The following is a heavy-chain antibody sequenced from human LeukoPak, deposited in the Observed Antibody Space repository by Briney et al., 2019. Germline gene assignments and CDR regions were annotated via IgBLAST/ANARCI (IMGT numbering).Heavy chain of an antibody. Sequence: PGGSLRLSCAASGFTFSSYWMHWVRQAPGKGLVWVSRINSDGSSTSYADSVKGRFTISRDNAKNTLYLQMNSLRAEDTAVYYCARGHVWSVGATTFDYWGQGTLVTVSS. CDR1: GFTFSSYW. V-gene: IGHV3-74*01. CDR3: ARGHVWSVGATTFDY. D-gene: IGHD1-26*01. CDR2: INSDGSST. J-gene: IGHJ4*02.